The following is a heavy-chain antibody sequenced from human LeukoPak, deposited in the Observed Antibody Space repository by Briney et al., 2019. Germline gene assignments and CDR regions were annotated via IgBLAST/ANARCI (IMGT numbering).Heavy chain of an antibody. CDR1: GGSVSSGSYY. Sequence: SETLSLTCTVSGGSVSSGSYYWSWIRQPPGKGLEWIGYIYYSGSTNYNPSLKSRVTISVDTSKNQFSLKLSSVTAADTAVYYCARAGDSSGYYYFDYWGQGTLVTVSS. V-gene: IGHV4-61*01. J-gene: IGHJ4*02. D-gene: IGHD3-22*01. CDR2: IYYSGST. CDR3: ARAGDSSGYYYFDY.